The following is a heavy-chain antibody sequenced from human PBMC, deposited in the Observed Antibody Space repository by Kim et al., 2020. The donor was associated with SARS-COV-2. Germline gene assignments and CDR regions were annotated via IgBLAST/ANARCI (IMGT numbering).Heavy chain of an antibody. CDR1: GDTFSTYT. J-gene: IGHJ3*02. CDR3: ATGTGTGAFDI. Sequence: SVKVSCKASGDTFSTYTLNWVRQAPGQGPEWVGGVVPLLDAPDYAQRFHGRVTLTADDSTSTVYMELSSLRSDDTAIYYCATGTGTGAFDIWGQGTMLLVSS. D-gene: IGHD3-10*01. V-gene: IGHV1-69*13. CDR2: VVPLLDAP.